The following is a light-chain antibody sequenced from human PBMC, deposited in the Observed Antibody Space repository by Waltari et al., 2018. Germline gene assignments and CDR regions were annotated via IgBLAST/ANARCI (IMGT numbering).Light chain of an antibody. J-gene: IGKJ1*01. V-gene: IGKV1-5*03. CDR2: RSS. CDR3: QQFRIWPCT. CDR1: QSINNW. Sequence: DIEMTHSPSTLSASVGDRVTITCRASQSINNWLAWYQQKPGRAPELLISRSSTLESGVPSRFSGSGSGTQITLTISSLQPEDFATYYCQQFRIWPCTFGQGTKVEIK.